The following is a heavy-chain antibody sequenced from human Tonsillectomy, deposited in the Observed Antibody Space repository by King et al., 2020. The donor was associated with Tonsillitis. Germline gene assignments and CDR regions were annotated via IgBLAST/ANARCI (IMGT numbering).Heavy chain of an antibody. Sequence: QVQLVESGAEVKKPGASVRVSCMTSGYTFNAYYIHWVRQAPGQGLEWMGWINSNNGGTDYAQKFQGRVTLTRDRSISTAYMDLGGLRSDDTAVYYCARGQYDGTWLVKAFDIWGQGTLVTVSS. CDR1: GYTFNAYY. CDR2: INSNNGGT. V-gene: IGHV1-2*02. CDR3: ARGQYDGTWLVKAFDI. D-gene: IGHD6-19*01. J-gene: IGHJ3*02.